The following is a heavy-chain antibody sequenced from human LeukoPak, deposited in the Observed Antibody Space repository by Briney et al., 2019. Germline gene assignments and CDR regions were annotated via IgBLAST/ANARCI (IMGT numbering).Heavy chain of an antibody. CDR1: GFTVSSNY. CDR3: ARPVGYSGYDYDY. V-gene: IGHV3-66*04. D-gene: IGHD5-12*01. J-gene: IGHJ4*02. Sequence: GGSLRLSCAASGFTVSSNYMSWVRQAPGKGLEWVSVIYSGGSTYYADSVKGRFTISRDNSKNTLYLQMNSLRAEDTAVYYCARPVGYSGYDYDYWGQGTLVTVSS. CDR2: IYSGGST.